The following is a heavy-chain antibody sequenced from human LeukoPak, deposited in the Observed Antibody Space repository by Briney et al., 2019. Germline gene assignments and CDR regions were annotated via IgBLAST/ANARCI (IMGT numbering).Heavy chain of an antibody. CDR3: ARGLTGMMDSDY. J-gene: IGHJ4*02. Sequence: ASVKVSCKAAGYTFGNFGISWVRQAPGQGLEWMGWINGYNGKTNYAEKLQGRISMTTDTSTSTAYMELRSLRSDDTAVYYCARGLTGMMDSDYWGQGTLVTVSS. V-gene: IGHV1-18*01. CDR1: GYTFGNFG. D-gene: IGHD7-27*01. CDR2: INGYNGKT.